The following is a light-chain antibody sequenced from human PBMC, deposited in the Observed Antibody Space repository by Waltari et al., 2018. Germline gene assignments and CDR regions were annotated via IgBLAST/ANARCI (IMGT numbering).Light chain of an antibody. V-gene: IGKV3-20*01. CDR1: RSVTGNY. CDR2: GAS. CDR3: QHYDNSPLT. J-gene: IGKJ1*01. Sequence: ELVLTQSPGTLSLSPGDRATLSCRASRSVTGNYLAWYQQKPGQAPRLLIYGASNRAAGIPDRFSGSGSRTDFTLIISRLEPEDFAVYYCQHYDNSPLTFGQGTKVEIK.